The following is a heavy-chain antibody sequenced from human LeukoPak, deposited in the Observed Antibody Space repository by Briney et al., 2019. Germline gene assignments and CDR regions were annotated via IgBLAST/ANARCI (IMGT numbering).Heavy chain of an antibody. CDR2: INTNTGNP. CDR3: ARGYCGGDCSIYWFDP. Sequence: GASVKVSCKASGYTFTSYAMNWLRQAPGQGLEWMGWINTNTGNPTYAQGFTGRFVFSLDTSVSTAYLQISSLKAEDTAVYYCARGYCGGDCSIYWFDPWGQGTLVTVSS. J-gene: IGHJ5*02. V-gene: IGHV7-4-1*02. D-gene: IGHD2-21*02. CDR1: GYTFTSYA.